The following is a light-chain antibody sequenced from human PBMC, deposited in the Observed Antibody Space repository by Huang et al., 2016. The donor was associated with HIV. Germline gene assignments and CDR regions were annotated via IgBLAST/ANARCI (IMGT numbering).Light chain of an antibody. CDR1: QSLLHINGYNY. Sequence: DIVMTQSPLSLPVTPGEPASISCKSSQSLLHINGYNYLDWYLQKPGQSPQLLISLGSNRASGVPDRFSGSGSGTDFTLKIIRVEAEDVGVYYCMQALETPITFGQGTRLEIK. V-gene: IGKV2-28*01. CDR3: MQALETPIT. CDR2: LGS. J-gene: IGKJ5*01.